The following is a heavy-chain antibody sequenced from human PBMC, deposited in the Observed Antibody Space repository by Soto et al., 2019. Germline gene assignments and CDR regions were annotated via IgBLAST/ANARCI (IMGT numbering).Heavy chain of an antibody. D-gene: IGHD5-12*01. CDR1: GGSISSGGYY. CDR3: ARGPRVDGYNPTYGMDV. V-gene: IGHV4-31*03. J-gene: IGHJ6*02. Sequence: QVQLQESGPGLVKPSQTLSLTCTVSGGSISSGGYYWSWIRQHPGKGLEWIGYIYYSGSTYYNPSLKSRVTISVDTSKNQFSLKLSSVTAEDTAVYYCARGPRVDGYNPTYGMDVWGQGTTVTVSS. CDR2: IYYSGST.